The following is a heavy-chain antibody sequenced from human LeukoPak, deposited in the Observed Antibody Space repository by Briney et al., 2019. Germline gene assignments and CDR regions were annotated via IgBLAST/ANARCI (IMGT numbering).Heavy chain of an antibody. Sequence: SETLSLTCAVYGGSFSGYYWSWIRQPPGKGLEWIGEINHSGSTNYNPSLKSRVTISVDTSKNQFSLKLSSVTAADTAVYYCARGGSGSYPHPYYFDYWGQGTLVTVSS. CDR3: ARGGSGSYPHPYYFDY. CDR1: GGSFSGYY. V-gene: IGHV4-34*01. D-gene: IGHD1-26*01. J-gene: IGHJ4*02. CDR2: INHSGST.